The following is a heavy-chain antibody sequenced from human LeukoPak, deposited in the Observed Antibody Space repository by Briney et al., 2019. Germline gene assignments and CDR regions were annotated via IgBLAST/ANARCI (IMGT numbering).Heavy chain of an antibody. CDR1: GGSIRNYY. CDR2: IHYSGST. D-gene: IGHD3-22*01. Sequence: SETLSLTCTVSGGSIRNYYWSWIRQTPWKGLEWIAYIHYSGSTSYNPSLKSRNTISLDTSKNQFSLTLSSVTAVDTAVYYCARQAYSGSYLFDSWGQGTLVTVSS. V-gene: IGHV4-59*01. J-gene: IGHJ5*01. CDR3: ARQAYSGSYLFDS.